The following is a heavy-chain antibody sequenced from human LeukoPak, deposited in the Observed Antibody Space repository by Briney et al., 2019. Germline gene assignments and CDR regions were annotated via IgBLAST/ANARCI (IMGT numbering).Heavy chain of an antibody. CDR2: INYSGST. D-gene: IGHD3-10*01. V-gene: IGHV4-39*01. CDR3: VRYVVSGAGIYYFDY. Sequence: SETLSLTCTVSGGSISSSSHFWIWLRQPPGKGLEWIASINYSGSTYYNPSLKSRVTISVDTSKNQFSLKLSSVTAADTAVFYCVRYVVSGAGIYYFDYWGQGTLVTVSS. J-gene: IGHJ4*02. CDR1: GGSISSSSHF.